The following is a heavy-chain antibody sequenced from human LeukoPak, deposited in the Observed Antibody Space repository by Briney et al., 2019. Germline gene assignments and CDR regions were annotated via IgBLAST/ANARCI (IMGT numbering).Heavy chain of an antibody. CDR2: INHSRST. Sequence: PSETLSLTCAVYGGSFSGYYWSWIRQPPGKGLEWIGEINHSRSTNYNPSLKSRVTISVDTSKNQFSLKLSSVTAADTAVYYCARRSSWYVALYYSDYWGQGTLVTVSS. D-gene: IGHD6-13*01. CDR1: GGSFSGYY. CDR3: ARRSSWYVALYYSDY. J-gene: IGHJ4*02. V-gene: IGHV4-34*01.